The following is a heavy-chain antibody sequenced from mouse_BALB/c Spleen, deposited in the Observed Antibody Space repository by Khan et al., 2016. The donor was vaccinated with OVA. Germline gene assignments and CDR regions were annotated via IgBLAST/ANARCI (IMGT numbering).Heavy chain of an antibody. Sequence: QVQLQQPGAELVRPGTSVKLSCKASGYTFTSYWVNWVKQRPGHGLEWIGKINPSDSETHYNQMFKDKATLTVDKSSSTAYMQLSSLTSEDSAVYYCARREKYGYDPSWFAYWGQGTLVTVSA. V-gene: IGHV1-61*01. D-gene: IGHD2-2*01. CDR3: ARREKYGYDPSWFAY. CDR2: INPSDSET. CDR1: GYTFTSYW. J-gene: IGHJ3*01.